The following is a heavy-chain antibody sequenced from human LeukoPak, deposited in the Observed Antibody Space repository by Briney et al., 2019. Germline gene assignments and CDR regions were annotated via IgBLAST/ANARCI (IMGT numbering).Heavy chain of an antibody. D-gene: IGHD6-6*01. CDR1: GGSISSSSYY. J-gene: IGHJ4*02. CDR2: IYYSGST. CDR3: ARQGTDSSSYFDY. Sequence: SETLSLTCTVSGGSISSSSYYWGWVRQPPGKGLEWIGSIYYSGSTYYNPSLKSRVTISLDTSKNQFPLKLSSVTAADTAVYYCARQGTDSSSYFDYWGQGTLVTVSS. V-gene: IGHV4-39*01.